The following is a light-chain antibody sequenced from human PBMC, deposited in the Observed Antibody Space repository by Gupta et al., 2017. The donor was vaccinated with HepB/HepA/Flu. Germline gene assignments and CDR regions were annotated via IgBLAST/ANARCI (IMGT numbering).Light chain of an antibody. CDR1: TSNIGNNF. Sequence: QSVLTHPPSVSAAPGQKVTISCAGSTSNIGNNFVSWYQQLPGTAPKLLMYENSKRASGIPDRFSGSKAGTSATLGITGLKTGEEDDYYCATWDKSLSVWVFGGGIKLTVL. J-gene: IGLJ3*02. CDR2: ENS. CDR3: ATWDKSLSVWV. V-gene: IGLV1-51*02.